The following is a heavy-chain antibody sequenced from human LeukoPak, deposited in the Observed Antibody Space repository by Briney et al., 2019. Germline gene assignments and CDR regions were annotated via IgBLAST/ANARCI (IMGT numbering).Heavy chain of an antibody. J-gene: IGHJ4*02. CDR2: INPNSGGT. Sequence: ASVNVSCKASGYTFTGNNMHLVRQAPAPGLEWMGWINPNSGGTNYAQKFQGRVTITRDTSISTACMELSSLRSDDTALYYCARDGSDNSSFPFDYWGQGTLVTVSS. CDR3: ARDGSDNSSFPFDY. D-gene: IGHD3-22*01. V-gene: IGHV1-2*02. CDR1: GYTFTGNN.